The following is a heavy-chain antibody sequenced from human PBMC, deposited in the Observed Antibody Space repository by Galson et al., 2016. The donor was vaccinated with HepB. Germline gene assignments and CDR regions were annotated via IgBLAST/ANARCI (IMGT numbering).Heavy chain of an antibody. V-gene: IGHV1-18*01. Sequence: SVKVSCKASGYTFTNYGISWVRQAPGQGLEWMGWISAYNGNTNYAQKLQDRVTMTTDTSTTTAYMELRSLGSDGTAVYYCARSRGAGEYFEYWGQGTQVTVSS. J-gene: IGHJ4*02. CDR2: ISAYNGNT. CDR1: GYTFTNYG. D-gene: IGHD7-27*01. CDR3: ARSRGAGEYFEY.